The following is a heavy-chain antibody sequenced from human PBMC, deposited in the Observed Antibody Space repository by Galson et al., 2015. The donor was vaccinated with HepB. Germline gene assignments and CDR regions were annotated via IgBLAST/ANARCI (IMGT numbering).Heavy chain of an antibody. D-gene: IGHD2-2*02. CDR3: ARVSYCSSTNCYTDFHDAFDI. CDR1: GGTFSSYA. CDR2: IIPIFGTA. Sequence: SVKVSCKASGGTFSSYAISWVRQAPGQGLEWMGGIIPIFGTANYAQKFQGRVTITADESTSTAYMELSSLRSEDTAVYYCARVSYCSSTNCYTDFHDAFDIWGQGTMVTVSS. V-gene: IGHV1-69*13. J-gene: IGHJ3*02.